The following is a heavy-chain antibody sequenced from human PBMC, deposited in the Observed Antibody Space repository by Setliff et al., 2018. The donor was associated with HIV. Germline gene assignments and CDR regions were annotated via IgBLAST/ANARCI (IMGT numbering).Heavy chain of an antibody. D-gene: IGHD3-22*01. V-gene: IGHV3-7*01. CDR3: ARDWGEYYDSSGFSY. CDR2: IKQRGSEK. Sequence: TGGSLRLSCVASGFSFSTYWMSWVRQAPGKGLEWVANIKQRGSEKYYVDSVKGRFTISRDDAKNSLYLQMNSLRAEDTAVYYCARDWGEYYDSSGFSYWGQGTLVTVSS. J-gene: IGHJ4*02. CDR1: GFSFSTYW.